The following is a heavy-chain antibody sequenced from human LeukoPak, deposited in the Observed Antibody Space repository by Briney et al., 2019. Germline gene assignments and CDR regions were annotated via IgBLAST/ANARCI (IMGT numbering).Heavy chain of an antibody. CDR1: GFTFSDYY. CDR3: ARDRSNYWGSGAFDI. J-gene: IGHJ3*02. D-gene: IGHD3-10*01. CDR2: ISSSGSTM. Sequence: GGSLRLSCAASGFTFSDYYMSWIRQAPGKGLEWVSYISSSGSTMYYADSVKGRFTISRDNAKNSLYLQMNSLRAEDTAVYYCARDRSNYWGSGAFDIWGQGTMVTVSS. V-gene: IGHV3-11*04.